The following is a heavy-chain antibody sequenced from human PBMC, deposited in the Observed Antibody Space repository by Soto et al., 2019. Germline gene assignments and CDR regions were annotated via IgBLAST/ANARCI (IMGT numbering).Heavy chain of an antibody. D-gene: IGHD6-19*01. Sequence: ASVKVSCKASGYTFTSYGISWVRLAPRQGLEWMGWISAYNGNTNYAQKLQGRVTMTTDTSTSTAYMELRSLRSDDTAVYYCARGIAVPPADAFDIWGQGTMVTVSS. CDR2: ISAYNGNT. J-gene: IGHJ3*02. V-gene: IGHV1-18*04. CDR1: GYTFTSYG. CDR3: ARGIAVPPADAFDI.